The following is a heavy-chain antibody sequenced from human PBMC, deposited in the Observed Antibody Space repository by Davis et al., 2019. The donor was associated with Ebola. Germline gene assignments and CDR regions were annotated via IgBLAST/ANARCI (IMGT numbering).Heavy chain of an antibody. D-gene: IGHD3-22*01. CDR3: ARQTYYYDSRGHSRAFQH. Sequence: SETLSLTCTVSGGSISRYYWSWIRQPPGKGLEWIGYIHYTGSTNYNPSLKSRVTISVDTSKNQFSLKLNSVTAADTAVYYCARQTYYYDSRGHSRAFQHWGQGTLVTVSS. CDR2: IHYTGST. V-gene: IGHV4-59*08. CDR1: GGSISRYY. J-gene: IGHJ1*01.